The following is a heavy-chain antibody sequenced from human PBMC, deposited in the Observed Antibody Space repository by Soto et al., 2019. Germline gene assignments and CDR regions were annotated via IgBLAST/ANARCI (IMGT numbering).Heavy chain of an antibody. J-gene: IGHJ6*03. CDR1: GYSFTSYW. V-gene: IGHV5-51*01. D-gene: IGHD3-10*01. CDR2: IYPGDSDT. Sequence: GESLKISCKGSGYSFTSYWIGWVRQMPGKGLEWMGIIYPGDSDTRYSPSFQGQVTISADKSISTAYLQWSSLKASDTAMYYCARPFGELLYPYYYYMDVWGKGTTVTVSS. CDR3: ARPFGELLYPYYYYMDV.